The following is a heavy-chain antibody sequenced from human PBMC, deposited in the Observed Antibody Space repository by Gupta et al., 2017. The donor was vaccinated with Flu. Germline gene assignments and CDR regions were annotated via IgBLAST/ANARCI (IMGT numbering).Heavy chain of an antibody. CDR3: TKPHFPFNHYDSIGYYLGLALDV. Sequence: EVQLVESGGGLVQHGRYLRLSCAASGLGFDDYAMNWVKQVPGKGREWVSGITWNSEKISYSDSGKGRFTISRDNAKNSLYLQMNSLRAEDSALYYCTKPHFPFNHYDSIGYYLGLALDVWGRGTMVIVSS. CDR2: ITWNSEKI. CDR1: GLGFDDYA. D-gene: IGHD3-22*01. V-gene: IGHV3-9*01. J-gene: IGHJ3*01.